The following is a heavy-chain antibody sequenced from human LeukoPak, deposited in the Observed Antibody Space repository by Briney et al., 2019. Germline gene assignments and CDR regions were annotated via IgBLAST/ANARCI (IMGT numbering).Heavy chain of an antibody. CDR1: GGSISSSSYY. J-gene: IGHJ4*02. CDR3: NHEDYDSSGRYFDY. D-gene: IGHD3-22*01. Sequence: SETLSLTCNVSGGSISSSSYYWGWIRQPPGKGLEWVGSISYSGKTHYNPSLKSRVTMSIDMSKNHFSLKLSSVTAADTAVYYCNHEDYDSSGRYFDYWGQGMLVAVSS. V-gene: IGHV4-39*01. CDR2: ISYSGKT.